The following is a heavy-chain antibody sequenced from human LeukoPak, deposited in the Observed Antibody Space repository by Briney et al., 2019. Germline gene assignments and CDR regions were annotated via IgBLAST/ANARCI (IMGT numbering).Heavy chain of an antibody. CDR2: IYYSGST. Sequence: SETLSLTCTVSGGSSSSSSYYWGWIRQPPGKGLEWIGSIYYSGSTYYNPSLKSRVTISVDTSKNQFSLKLSSVTAADTAVYYCARDPGSDSSGRRGFGFDIWGQGTMVTVSS. CDR3: ARDPGSDSSGRRGFGFDI. V-gene: IGHV4-39*07. CDR1: GGSSSSSSYY. D-gene: IGHD3-22*01. J-gene: IGHJ3*02.